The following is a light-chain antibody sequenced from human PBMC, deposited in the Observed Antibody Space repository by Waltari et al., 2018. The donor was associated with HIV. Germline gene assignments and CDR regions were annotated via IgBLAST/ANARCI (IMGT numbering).Light chain of an antibody. CDR2: RVS. J-gene: IGLJ2*01. CDR3: SSYTTTSTVI. CDR1: SSDIGGYNY. Sequence: QSALTQPASVSGSPGQSTTISCTGTSSDIGGYNYVCWYQQHPGSAPKLIIYRVSNRPSGVSNRFSGSKSGNTASLTISGLQAEDEAYYYCSSYTTTSTVIFGGGTKLTVL. V-gene: IGLV2-14*01.